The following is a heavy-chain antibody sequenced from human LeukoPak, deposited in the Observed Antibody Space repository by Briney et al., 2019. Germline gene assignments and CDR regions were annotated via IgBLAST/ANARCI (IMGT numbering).Heavy chain of an antibody. CDR3: ARSGWFGEASML. CDR2: INHSGST. D-gene: IGHD3-10*01. Sequence: SETLSLTCAVYGWSFSSYYWSWIRQPPGKGLEWIGEINHSGSTNYNPSLKSRVTISVDTSKNQFSLKLTSVTAADTAVYYCARSGWFGEASMLWGQGTLVTVSS. CDR1: GWSFSSYY. V-gene: IGHV4-34*01. J-gene: IGHJ4*02.